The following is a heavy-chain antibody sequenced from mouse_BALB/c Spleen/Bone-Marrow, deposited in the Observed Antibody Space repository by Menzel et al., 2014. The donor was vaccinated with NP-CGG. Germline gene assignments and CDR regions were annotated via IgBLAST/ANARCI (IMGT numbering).Heavy chain of an antibody. CDR3: ARGKYGYDY. CDR1: GFTFSSFG. D-gene: IGHD2-10*02. V-gene: IGHV5-17*02. J-gene: IGHJ2*01. CDR2: ISSGSSTI. Sequence: VQGVESGGGLVQPGGSRKLSCAASGFTFSSFGVHWVRQAPEKGLEWVAYISSGSSTIYYADTVKGRFTISRDNPKTSLFPQMTSLRSEDTDMYNYARGKYGYDYWGQGSTRTVSS.